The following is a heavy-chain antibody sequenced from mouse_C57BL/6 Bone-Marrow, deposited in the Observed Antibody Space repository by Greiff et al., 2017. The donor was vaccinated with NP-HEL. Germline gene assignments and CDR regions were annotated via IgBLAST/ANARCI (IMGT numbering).Heavy chain of an antibody. D-gene: IGHD2-3*01. J-gene: IGHJ2*01. CDR3: VRGWVLRDY. Sequence: EVKLVESGGGLVKPGGSLKLSCAASGFTFSSYAMSWVRQTPEKRLEWVAPISGGGSYTYYPDNVKGRFTFSRDIAKNNLYLSMSHLKSGDTAMYYCVRGWVLRDYWGQGTTLTVS. V-gene: IGHV5-4*03. CDR2: ISGGGSYT. CDR1: GFTFSSYA.